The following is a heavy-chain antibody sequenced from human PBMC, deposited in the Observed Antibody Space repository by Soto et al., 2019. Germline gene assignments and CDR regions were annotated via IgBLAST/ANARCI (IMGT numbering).Heavy chain of an antibody. CDR1: GFTFSSYA. CDR2: ISYDGSNK. D-gene: IGHD6-6*01. Sequence: PGGSLRLSCAASGFTFSSYAMHWVRQAPGKGLEWVAVISYDGSNKYYADSVKGRFTISRDNPKNTLYLQMNSLRAEDTAVYYCARGGSSSSLYYYYGMDVWGQGTTVTVSS. V-gene: IGHV3-30-3*01. CDR3: ARGGSSSSLYYYYGMDV. J-gene: IGHJ6*02.